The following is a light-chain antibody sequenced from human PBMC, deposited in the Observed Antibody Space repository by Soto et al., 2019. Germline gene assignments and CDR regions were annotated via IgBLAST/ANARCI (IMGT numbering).Light chain of an antibody. Sequence: DIQMTQSPSTLSASVGDRVTITCRASQSISSYLAWYQQKPGKAPKVLIYKASSLKSGVPSRFRGSGSRTDFTLTISSLQPDDFATYYCQQYNNYPYTFGQGTKLEIK. CDR3: QQYNNYPYT. CDR2: KAS. CDR1: QSISSY. J-gene: IGKJ2*01. V-gene: IGKV1-5*03.